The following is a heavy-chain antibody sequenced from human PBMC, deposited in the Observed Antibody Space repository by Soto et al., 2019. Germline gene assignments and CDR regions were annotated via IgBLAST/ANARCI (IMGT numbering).Heavy chain of an antibody. D-gene: IGHD3-16*01. CDR3: LGGSTYDTP. CDR2: INPDGSDK. CDR1: GLTFTNYW. J-gene: IGHJ5*02. Sequence: EVQLVESGGGLVQPGGSLRLSCAASGLTFTNYWMNWVRQAPGKGLEWVAKINPDGSDKHYIDSVKGRFTISRDNAQNSASLQMNSLRAEDTAMYYFLGGSTYDTPWGQGALVTVTS. V-gene: IGHV3-7*03.